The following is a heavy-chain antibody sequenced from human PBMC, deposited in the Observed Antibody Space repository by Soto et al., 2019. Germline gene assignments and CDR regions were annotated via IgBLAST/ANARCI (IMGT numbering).Heavy chain of an antibody. CDR1: GGTFSSYA. D-gene: IGHD2-15*01. J-gene: IGHJ6*02. Sequence: QVQLVQSGAEVKKPGSSVKVSCKASGGTFSSYAISWVRQAPGQGLEWMGGIIPIFGTANYAQKFQGRVTITADESTSTDYMELSSLRSEDTAVYYCARGVVVAATPYYYGMDVWGQGTTVTVSS. V-gene: IGHV1-69*01. CDR2: IIPIFGTA. CDR3: ARGVVVAATPYYYGMDV.